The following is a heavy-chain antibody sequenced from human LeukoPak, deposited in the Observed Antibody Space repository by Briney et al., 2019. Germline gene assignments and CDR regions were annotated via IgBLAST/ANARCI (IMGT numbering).Heavy chain of an antibody. V-gene: IGHV4-59*01. Sequence: PSETLSLTCTVSGGSISSYYWSWIRQPPGKGLEWIGYIYYSGSTNYNPSLKSRVTISVDTSKNQFSLKLSSVTAADTAVYYCAGQLRGYYGSGSYWRDYYYYMDVWGKGTTVTISS. CDR3: AGQLRGYYGSGSYWRDYYYYMDV. CDR2: IYYSGST. CDR1: GGSISSYY. D-gene: IGHD3-10*01. J-gene: IGHJ6*03.